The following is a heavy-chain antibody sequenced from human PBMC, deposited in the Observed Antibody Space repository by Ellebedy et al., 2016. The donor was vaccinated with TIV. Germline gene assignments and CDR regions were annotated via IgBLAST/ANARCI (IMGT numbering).Heavy chain of an antibody. V-gene: IGHV3-33*06. CDR2: IWSDGTNK. CDR3: AKVQGNILTGYFDPPFYYYAMDV. CDR1: GFTFSSYG. Sequence: GGSLRLXXVASGFTFSSYGIHWIRQAPGRGLEWVALIWSDGTNKFYADSVKGRFTISRDNSKNTVYLQMNSLKAEDTAVYYCAKVQGNILTGYFDPPFYYYAMDVWGQGTTVTVSS. J-gene: IGHJ6*02. D-gene: IGHD3-9*01.